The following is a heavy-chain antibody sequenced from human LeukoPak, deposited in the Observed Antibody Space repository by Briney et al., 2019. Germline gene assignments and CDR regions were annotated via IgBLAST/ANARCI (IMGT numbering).Heavy chain of an antibody. Sequence: GASVKVSCKAPGYTFTSYDINWVRQATGQGLEWMGWMNPNSGNTGYAQKFQGRVTMTRNTSISTAYMELSSLRSEDTAVYYCARSNRLRHCSGGSCYSFGYWGQGTLVTVSS. J-gene: IGHJ4*02. V-gene: IGHV1-8*01. CDR2: MNPNSGNT. CDR3: ARSNRLRHCSGGSCYSFGY. D-gene: IGHD2-15*01. CDR1: GYTFTSYD.